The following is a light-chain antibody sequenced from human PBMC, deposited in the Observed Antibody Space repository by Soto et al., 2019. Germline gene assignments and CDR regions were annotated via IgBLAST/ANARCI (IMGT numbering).Light chain of an antibody. Sequence: QSVLTQPPSVSGAPGQRVTISCTGSSSNIGATYDVQWYQQLPGTAPKLLIYGNSNRPSGVPDRFSGSKSGTSASLAITGLQYDDEADYYCQSYDSSLSAHYVFGTGTKLTVL. CDR3: QSYDSSLSAHYV. J-gene: IGLJ1*01. V-gene: IGLV1-40*01. CDR2: GNS. CDR1: SSNIGATYD.